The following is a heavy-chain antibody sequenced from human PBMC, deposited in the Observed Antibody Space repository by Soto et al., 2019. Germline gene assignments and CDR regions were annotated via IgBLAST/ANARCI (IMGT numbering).Heavy chain of an antibody. CDR3: ARQRREFEMATPKYFDY. D-gene: IGHD3-10*01. CDR1: AGSITSYY. J-gene: IGHJ4*02. Sequence: SETLSLTCTVSAGSITSYYWSWIRQPPGKGLEWIGYVYFSGSSKYNPSLKSRITISVDRSKNQFSLKLSSVTAADTAVYYCARQRREFEMATPKYFDYWGQGTLVTVSS. CDR2: VYFSGSS. V-gene: IGHV4-59*08.